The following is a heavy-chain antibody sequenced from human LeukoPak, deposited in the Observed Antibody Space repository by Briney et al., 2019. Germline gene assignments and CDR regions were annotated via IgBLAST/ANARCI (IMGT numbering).Heavy chain of an antibody. CDR1: GYTLTELS. D-gene: IGHD6-13*01. CDR3: ATRRGYSSSWYYGYYGMDV. J-gene: IGHJ6*02. Sequence: ASVKVSCKVPGYTLTELSMHWVRQAPGKGLEWMGGFDPEDGETIYAQKFQGRVTMTEDTSTDTAYMELSSLRSEDTAVYYCATRRGYSSSWYYGYYGMDVWGQGTTVTVSS. CDR2: FDPEDGET. V-gene: IGHV1-24*01.